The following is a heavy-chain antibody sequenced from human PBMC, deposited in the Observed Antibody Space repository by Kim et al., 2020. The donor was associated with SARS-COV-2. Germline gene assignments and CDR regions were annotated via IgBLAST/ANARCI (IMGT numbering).Heavy chain of an antibody. V-gene: IGHV3-9*01. CDR3: AKVGAVAPKDTYYYYYGMDV. J-gene: IGHJ6*02. Sequence: GGSLRLSCAASGFTFDDYAMHWVRQAPGKGLEWVSGISWNSGSIGYADSVKGRFTISRDNAKNSLYLQMNSLRAEDTALYYCAKVGAVAPKDTYYYYYGMDVWGQGTTVTVSS. D-gene: IGHD6-19*01. CDR1: GFTFDDYA. CDR2: ISWNSGSI.